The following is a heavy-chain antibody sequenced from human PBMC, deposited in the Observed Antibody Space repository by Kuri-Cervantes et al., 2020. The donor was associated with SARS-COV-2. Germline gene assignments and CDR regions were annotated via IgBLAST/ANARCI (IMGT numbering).Heavy chain of an antibody. J-gene: IGHJ4*02. Sequence: GGSLRLSCAASGFTFSSYGMHWVRQAPGKGLEWVAFIRYDGSNKYYADSVKGRFTISRDNSKNTLYLQMNSLRAEDTAVYYCARNSYYGSGLFDYWGQGTLVTVSS. CDR2: IRYDGSNK. V-gene: IGHV3-30*02. D-gene: IGHD3-10*01. CDR1: GFTFSSYG. CDR3: ARNSYYGSGLFDY.